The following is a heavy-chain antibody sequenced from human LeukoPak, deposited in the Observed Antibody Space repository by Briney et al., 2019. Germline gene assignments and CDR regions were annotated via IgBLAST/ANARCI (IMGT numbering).Heavy chain of an antibody. J-gene: IGHJ4*02. CDR1: GFTFSSYW. D-gene: IGHD4-17*01. Sequence: PGGSLRLSCAASGFTFSSYWMSWVRQAPGRGLEWVANIKKDGSDKFYVDSVKGRFTISRDNGKDSLYLQMNSLRVEDTAVYYCARDFEFGDENDCWGQGAVVTVSS. CDR2: IKKDGSDK. CDR3: ARDFEFGDENDC. V-gene: IGHV3-7*03.